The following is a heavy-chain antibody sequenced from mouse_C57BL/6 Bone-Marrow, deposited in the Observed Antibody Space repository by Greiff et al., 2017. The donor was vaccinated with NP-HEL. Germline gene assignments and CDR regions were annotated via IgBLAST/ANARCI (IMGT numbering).Heavy chain of an antibody. V-gene: IGHV5-6*01. J-gene: IGHJ1*03. CDR1: GFTFSSYG. CDR2: ISSGGSYT. D-gene: IGHD2-4*01. Sequence: EVQVVESGGDLVKPGGSLKLSCAASGFTFSSYGMSWVRQTPDKRLEWVATISSGGSYTYYPDSVKGRFTISRDNAKNTLYLQMSSLKSEDTAMYYCARHAPYDYGPSSYWYFDVWGTGTTVTVSS. CDR3: ARHAPYDYGPSSYWYFDV.